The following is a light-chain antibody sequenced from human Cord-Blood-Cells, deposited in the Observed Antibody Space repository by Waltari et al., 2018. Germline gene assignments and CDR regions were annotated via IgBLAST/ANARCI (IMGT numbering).Light chain of an antibody. V-gene: IGLV1-44*01. CDR1: SSNIGSNT. J-gene: IGLJ3*02. Sequence: QSVLTQPPSASGTPGQRVTISCSGSSSNIGSNTVNWYQQLPGTAPKLLIDSNTQRPSGVPDRFSGSKSGTSASLAISGLQSEDEADYYCAAWDDSLNGRVFGGGTKLTVL. CDR2: SNT. CDR3: AAWDDSLNGRV.